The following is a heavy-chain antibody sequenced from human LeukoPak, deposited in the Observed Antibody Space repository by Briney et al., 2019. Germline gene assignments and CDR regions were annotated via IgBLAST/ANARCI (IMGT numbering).Heavy chain of an antibody. D-gene: IGHD2/OR15-2a*01. V-gene: IGHV3-48*03. J-gene: IGHJ5*02. CDR1: AFTFGDYA. CDR3: ARSSLYLIDP. Sequence: PGGSLRLSCTASAFTFGDYAVSWFRQAPGKGLEWVSYISSSGRTIYSADSVKGRFTISRDNAKNSLYLQMNSLRAEDTAVYYCARSSLYLIDPWGQGTLVTVPS. CDR2: ISSSGRTI.